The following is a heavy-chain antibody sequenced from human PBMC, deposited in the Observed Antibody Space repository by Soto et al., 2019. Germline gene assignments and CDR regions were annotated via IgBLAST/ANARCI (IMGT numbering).Heavy chain of an antibody. Sequence: GESLKISCKGSGYSFTSYWISWVRQMPGKGLEWMGRIDPSDSYTNYSPSFQGHVTISADKPISTAYLQWSSLKASDTAMYYCARLHQLVGVANYYYYGMDVWGQGTTVTVSS. CDR3: ARLHQLVGVANYYYYGMDV. J-gene: IGHJ6*02. CDR1: GYSFTSYW. CDR2: IDPSDSYT. D-gene: IGHD6-6*01. V-gene: IGHV5-10-1*01.